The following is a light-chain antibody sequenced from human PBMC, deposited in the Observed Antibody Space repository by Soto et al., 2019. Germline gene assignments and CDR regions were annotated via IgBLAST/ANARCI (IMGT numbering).Light chain of an antibody. CDR3: QQYGSSRGT. J-gene: IGKJ1*01. V-gene: IGKV3-20*01. CDR2: GAS. CDR1: QSVSSSY. Sequence: EIVFTQSPGTLSLTNGERATLSCRASQSVSSSYLAWYQQKPGQAPRLLIYGASSRATGIPDRFSGSGSGTDFTLTISRLEPEDFAVYYCQQYGSSRGTFGQGTMV.